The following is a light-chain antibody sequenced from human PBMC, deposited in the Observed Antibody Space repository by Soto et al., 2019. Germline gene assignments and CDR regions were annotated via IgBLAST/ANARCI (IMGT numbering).Light chain of an antibody. J-gene: IGLJ2*01. V-gene: IGLV2-23*01. CDR2: EGT. Sequence: QSVLTQPASVSGSPGQSITISCTGTSSDVGSYNFVSWFQQHPGKVPKLIIYEGTERPSGVSNRFSASKSGNTASLTISGLQPEDEADYYCCSCAGPSTIFGGGTKVTVL. CDR1: SSDVGSYNF. CDR3: CSCAGPSTI.